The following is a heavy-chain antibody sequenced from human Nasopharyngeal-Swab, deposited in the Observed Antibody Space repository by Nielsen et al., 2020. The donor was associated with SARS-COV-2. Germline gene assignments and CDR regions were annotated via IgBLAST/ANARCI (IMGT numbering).Heavy chain of an antibody. J-gene: IGHJ4*02. CDR2: ISGSGGST. CDR1: GFTLSSYT. V-gene: IGHV3-23*01. D-gene: IGHD3-22*01. CDR3: ANPAPSGYYGKEENY. Sequence: GESLKISCAASGFTLSSYTMHWVRQAPGKGLEWVSAISGSGGSTYYADSVKGRFTISRDNSKNTLYLQMNSLRAEDTAVYYCANPAPSGYYGKEENYWGQGTLVTVSS.